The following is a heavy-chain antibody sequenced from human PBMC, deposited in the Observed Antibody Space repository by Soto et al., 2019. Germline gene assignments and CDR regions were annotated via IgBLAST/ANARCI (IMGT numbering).Heavy chain of an antibody. CDR3: AKVPAPYRYYFDY. J-gene: IGHJ4*02. CDR1: GFTFRTYI. V-gene: IGHV3-23*01. Sequence: GGSRSLSCAASGFTFRTYIMAWVRQSPGKELEWVSMISDSGDTTYYADSMKGRFTISRDNSKNTVYLQMTSLTAEDTGKYFCAKVPAPYRYYFDYWGQRTLVTVSS. CDR2: ISDSGDTT. D-gene: IGHD3-16*02.